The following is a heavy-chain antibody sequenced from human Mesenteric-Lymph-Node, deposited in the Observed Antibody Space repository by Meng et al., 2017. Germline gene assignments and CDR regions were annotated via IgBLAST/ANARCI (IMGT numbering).Heavy chain of an antibody. V-gene: IGHV4-38-2*01. Sequence: SETLSLTCAVSGYSISSGYYWGWIRQPPGKGLEWIGSIYYSGSTYYNPSLKSRVTISVDTSKNQFSLKLSSVTAADTAVYYCATTSYGEGYFYDMDVWGQGTMVTVSS. CDR2: IYYSGST. D-gene: IGHD4-17*01. CDR1: GYSISSGYY. CDR3: ATTSYGEGYFYDMDV. J-gene: IGHJ6*02.